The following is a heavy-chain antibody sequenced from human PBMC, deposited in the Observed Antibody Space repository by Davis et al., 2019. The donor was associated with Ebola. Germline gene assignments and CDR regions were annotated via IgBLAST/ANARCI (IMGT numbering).Heavy chain of an antibody. CDR2: INAGNANT. CDR3: ARDQPHEYSPVGRDGMDV. D-gene: IGHD4-11*01. Sequence: AASVKVSCKASGYSFTSYAVHWVRQAPGQRLEWMGWINAGNANTKYSQKFQGRVTITSDASATTSYMELSSLRSEDTAVYYCARDQPHEYSPVGRDGMDVWGQGTAVTVSS. V-gene: IGHV1-3*01. CDR1: GYSFTSYA. J-gene: IGHJ6*02.